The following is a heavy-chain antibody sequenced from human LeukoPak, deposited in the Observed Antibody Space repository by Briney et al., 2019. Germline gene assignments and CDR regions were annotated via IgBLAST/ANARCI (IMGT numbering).Heavy chain of an antibody. CDR3: AHGTQQLDY. D-gene: IGHD6-13*01. CDR2: IYWDDDK. J-gene: IGHJ4*02. V-gene: IGHV2-5*02. CDR1: GFSLSTSGVG. Sequence: SGPTLAKPTQTLTLTCTFSGFSLSTSGVGVGWIRQPPGKALEWLALIYWDDDKRYSPSLRSRLTITRDTSKNQVVLTMTNMDPVDTATYYCAHGTQQLDYWGQGTLVTISS.